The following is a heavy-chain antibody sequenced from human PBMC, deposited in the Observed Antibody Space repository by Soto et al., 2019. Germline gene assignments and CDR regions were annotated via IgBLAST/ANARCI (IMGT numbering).Heavy chain of an antibody. CDR2: IHIGGNT. Sequence: EVQLVESGGGLVQPGGSLRLSCAASGFTVSDNYMSWVRQAPGKGLEWVSMIHIGGNTYYADSVKGRFTISRHNSXXXXXXXXXXXXXXXXXXXXXXXDVSFDYWGQGTLVTVSS. J-gene: IGHJ4*02. CDR3: XXDVSFDY. CDR1: GFTVSDNY. V-gene: IGHV3-53*04.